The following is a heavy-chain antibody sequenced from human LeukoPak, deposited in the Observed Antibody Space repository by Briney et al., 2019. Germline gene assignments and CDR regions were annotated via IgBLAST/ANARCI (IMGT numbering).Heavy chain of an antibody. D-gene: IGHD3-10*01. V-gene: IGHV5-51*01. CDR2: IYPDDSDT. CDR3: ARLGGDTYYFGSATYPNWYFDL. CDR1: GYTFTTYW. Sequence: GESLKISCQASGYTFTTYWIGWVRQMPGKGLECMGIIYPDDSDTTYSPSFQGQVTISADKSFSTAYLQWSSLKASDTAIYYCARLGGDTYYFGSATYPNWYFDLWGRGTLVTVSS. J-gene: IGHJ2*01.